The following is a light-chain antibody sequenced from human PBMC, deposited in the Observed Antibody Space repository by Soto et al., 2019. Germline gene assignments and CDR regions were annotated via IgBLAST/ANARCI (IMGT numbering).Light chain of an antibody. CDR2: GAS. V-gene: IGKV3-15*01. Sequence: EKVMTQSPATLSVSPGERATLSCRASLNIRSNLAWYQQKPGQAPRLLIFGASTRATGIPARFSGNGTGTEFTLTINSLQSEDFAVYYCHQYDNWPPHTFGQGTKLEMK. CDR1: LNIRSN. CDR3: HQYDNWPPHT. J-gene: IGKJ2*01.